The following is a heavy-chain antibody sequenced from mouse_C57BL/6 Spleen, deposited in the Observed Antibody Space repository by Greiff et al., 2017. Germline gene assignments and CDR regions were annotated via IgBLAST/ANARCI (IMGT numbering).Heavy chain of an antibody. CDR2: IDPSDSYT. V-gene: IGHV1-59*01. CDR1: GYTFTSYW. Sequence: QVQLKQPGAELVRPGTSVKLSCKASGYTFTSYWMHWVKQRPGQGLEWIGVIDPSDSYTNYNQKFKGKATLTVDTSSSTAYMQLSSLTSEDSAVYYCAREEAYYGNRHWYFDVWGTGTTVTVSS. D-gene: IGHD2-10*01. J-gene: IGHJ1*03. CDR3: AREEAYYGNRHWYFDV.